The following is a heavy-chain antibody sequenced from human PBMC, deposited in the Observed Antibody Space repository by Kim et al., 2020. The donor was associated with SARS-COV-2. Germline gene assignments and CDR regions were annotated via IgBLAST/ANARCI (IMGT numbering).Heavy chain of an antibody. CDR3: AKDIGGGNYYYYGLDV. J-gene: IGHJ6*01. V-gene: IGHV3-23*03. D-gene: IGHD2-15*01. Sequence: GGSLRLSCAASGINFRTYAMHWVRQAPGKGLEWVSVIFSGGSSTYYADSVKGRFTISRATSKTTLYLQMNSLRAEDTAVYYCAKDIGGGNYYYYGLDVWG. CDR2: IFSGGSST. CDR1: GINFRTYA.